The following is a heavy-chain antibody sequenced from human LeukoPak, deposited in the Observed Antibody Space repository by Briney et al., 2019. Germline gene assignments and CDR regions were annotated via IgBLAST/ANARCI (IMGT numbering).Heavy chain of an antibody. CDR2: IYYSGST. V-gene: IGHV4-59*01. D-gene: IGHD3-10*01. CDR1: GGSINNYY. Sequence: SETLSLTCTVSGGSINNYYWSWIRQPPGKGLEYIGYIYYSGSTNYNPSLKSRVTISVDTSKNQFSLKLSSVTAADTAVYYCAIDPPGSGSYLDYWGQGTLVTVSS. CDR3: AIDPPGSGSYLDY. J-gene: IGHJ4*02.